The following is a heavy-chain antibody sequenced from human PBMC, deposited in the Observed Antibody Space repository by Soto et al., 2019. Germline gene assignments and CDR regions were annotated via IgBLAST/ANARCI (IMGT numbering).Heavy chain of an antibody. CDR1: GGSISSGGYS. D-gene: IGHD5-12*01. CDR3: ARGDPEMATIRVFDY. J-gene: IGHJ4*02. CDR2: IYHSGST. V-gene: IGHV4-30-2*01. Sequence: SETLSLTCAVSGGSISSGGYSWSWIRQPPGKGLEWIGYIYHSGSTYYNPSLKSRVTISVDRSKNQFSLKLSSVTAADTAVYYCARGDPEMATIRVFDYWGQGTLVTVSS.